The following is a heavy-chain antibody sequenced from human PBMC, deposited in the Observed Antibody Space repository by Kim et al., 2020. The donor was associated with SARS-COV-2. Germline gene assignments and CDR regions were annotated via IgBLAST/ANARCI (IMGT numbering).Heavy chain of an antibody. J-gene: IGHJ4*02. Sequence: ASVKVSCKASGFIFTNYYMHWVRQAPGQGLQWMGIMDPTGNITYYSQKFQGRVTMTRDTSTSTVSMELRSLNSDDTAVYYCARDPRGWALDFWGRGTLVTVSS. CDR1: GFIFTNYY. CDR3: ARDPRGWALDF. V-gene: IGHV1-46*01. CDR2: MDPTGNIT. D-gene: IGHD1-26*01.